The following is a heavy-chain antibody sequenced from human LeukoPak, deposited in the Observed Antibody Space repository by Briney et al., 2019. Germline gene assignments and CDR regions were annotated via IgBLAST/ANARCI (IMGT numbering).Heavy chain of an antibody. V-gene: IGHV4-61*05. J-gene: IGHJ4*02. D-gene: IGHD5-24*01. CDR3: ARFEMATIYYFDY. CDR1: GGSISSSSYY. CDR2: IYYSGST. Sequence: SETLSLTCTVSGGSISSSSYYWGWIRQPPGKGLEWIGYIYYSGSTNYNPSLKSRVTISVDTSKNQFSLKLSSVTAADTAVYYCARFEMATIYYFDYWGQGTLVTVSS.